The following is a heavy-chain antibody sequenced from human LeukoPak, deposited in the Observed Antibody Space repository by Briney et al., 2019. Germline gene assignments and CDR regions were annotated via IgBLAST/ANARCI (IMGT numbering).Heavy chain of an antibody. CDR2: MNPNSGNT. V-gene: IGHV1-8*01. Sequence: GASVKVSSKASGYTFTSYDINWVRQATGQGLEWMGWMNPNSGNTGYAQKFQGRVTMTRNTSISTAYMELSSLRSEDTAVYYCARGSSHTIFGVVILYYFDYWGQGTLVTVSS. CDR1: GYTFTSYD. CDR3: ARGSSHTIFGVVILYYFDY. J-gene: IGHJ4*02. D-gene: IGHD3-3*01.